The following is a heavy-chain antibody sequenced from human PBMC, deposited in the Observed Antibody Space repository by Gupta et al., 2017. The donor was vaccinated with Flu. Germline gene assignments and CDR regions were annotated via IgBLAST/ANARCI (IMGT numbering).Heavy chain of an antibody. CDR3: ATTEGSTGARKFDY. CDR1: GGIFNSYA. CDR2: FNPVFGTT. V-gene: IGHV1-69*06. J-gene: IGHJ4*02. Sequence: QVQLVHSGTEVKRPGSSVKVSCRASGGIFNSYAFNWVRQAPGQGLEWMGGFNPVFGTTNYAQRFQGRVTITADKSTDTGYLEVSRLTSEDTAVYYCATTEGSTGARKFDYWGQGTLVTVSS. D-gene: IGHD4/OR15-4a*01.